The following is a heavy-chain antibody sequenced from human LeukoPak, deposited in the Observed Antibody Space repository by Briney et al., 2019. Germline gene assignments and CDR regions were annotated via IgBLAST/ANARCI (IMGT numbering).Heavy chain of an antibody. CDR1: GFTFSSNA. CDR2: ISYDGSNK. V-gene: IGHV3-30*04. Sequence: GGSLRLSCAASGFTFSSNAMHWVRQAPDKGLEWVAVISYDGSNKYYADSVKGRFTMSRDNSKNTLFLQMNSLRAEDTAVYYCARDRSGTGPAVLYYFDYWGQGTLVTVSS. CDR3: ARDRSGTGPAVLYYFDY. D-gene: IGHD1-26*01. J-gene: IGHJ4*02.